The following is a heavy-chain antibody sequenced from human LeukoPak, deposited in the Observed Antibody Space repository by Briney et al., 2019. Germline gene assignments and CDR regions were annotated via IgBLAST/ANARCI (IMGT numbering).Heavy chain of an antibody. V-gene: IGHV4-59*12. CDR3: AKGAGGFSYYNWFDP. CDR1: GGSISSYY. D-gene: IGHD5-18*01. J-gene: IGHJ5*02. CDR2: IYYSGST. Sequence: SETLSLTCTVSGGSISSYYWSWIRQPPGKGLEWIGYIYYSGSTNYNPSLKSRVTISVDTSKNQFSLKLSSVTAADTAIYYCAKGAGGFSYYNWFDPWGQGTLVTVSS.